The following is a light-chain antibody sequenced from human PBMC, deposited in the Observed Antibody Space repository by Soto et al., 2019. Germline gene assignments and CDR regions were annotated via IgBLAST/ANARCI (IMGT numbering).Light chain of an antibody. Sequence: DIQMTQSPSTLSASVGDTVTVTCRASQSVGGWLAWYQQKPGEAPKLLIYDASALPRGVPSRFTGSGSATKFTLTIASLQPDDFETYYSQPYAPFSGTSVPGTKVDSK. J-gene: IGKJ1*01. CDR3: QPYAPFSGT. V-gene: IGKV1-5*01. CDR1: QSVGGW. CDR2: DAS.